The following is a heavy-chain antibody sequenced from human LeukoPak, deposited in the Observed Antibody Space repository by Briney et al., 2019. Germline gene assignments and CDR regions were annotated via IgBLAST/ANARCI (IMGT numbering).Heavy chain of an antibody. D-gene: IGHD6-13*01. CDR1: GGSISSYY. CDR2: IYYSGST. Sequence: ASETLSLTCTVPGGSISSYYWSWIRQPPGKGLEWIGYIYYSGSTNYNPSLKSRVTISVDTSKNQFSLKLSSVTAADTAVYYCARTAAGLFDYWGQGTLVTVSS. J-gene: IGHJ4*02. V-gene: IGHV4-59*01. CDR3: ARTAAGLFDY.